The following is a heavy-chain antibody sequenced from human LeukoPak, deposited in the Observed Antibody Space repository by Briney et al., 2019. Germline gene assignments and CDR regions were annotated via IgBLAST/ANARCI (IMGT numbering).Heavy chain of an antibody. CDR1: GGSISSSSYY. D-gene: IGHD6-19*01. V-gene: IGHV4-39*01. J-gene: IGHJ4*02. Sequence: PSETLSLTCTVSGGSISSSSYYWGWIRQPPGKGLEWIGSIYYSGSTYYNPSLKSRVTISVDTSKSQFSLKLSSVTAADTAVYYCARVTGYSSGWYVGYWGQGTLVTVSS. CDR2: IYYSGST. CDR3: ARVTGYSSGWYVGY.